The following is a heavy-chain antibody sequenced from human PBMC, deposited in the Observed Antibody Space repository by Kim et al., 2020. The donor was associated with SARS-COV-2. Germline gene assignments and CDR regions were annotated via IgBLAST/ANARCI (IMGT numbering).Heavy chain of an antibody. V-gene: IGHV3-48*01. CDR2: SSSSTL. CDR3: AVGGGDY. J-gene: IGHJ4*02. Sequence: SSSSTLYYADAVKGRFTISRDNAKNSLYLQMNSLRAEDTAVYYCAVGGGDYWGQGTLVTVSS. D-gene: IGHD3-16*01.